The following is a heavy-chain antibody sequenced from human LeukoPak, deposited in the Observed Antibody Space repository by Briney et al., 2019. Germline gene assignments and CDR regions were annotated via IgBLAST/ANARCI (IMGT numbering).Heavy chain of an antibody. D-gene: IGHD4-17*01. CDR1: GYTFTSYG. CDR3: ARDGGATVTPEFDY. V-gene: IGHV1-18*01. J-gene: IGHJ4*02. Sequence: ASVKVSCKASGYTFTSYGISWVRQAPGQGLEWMGWISAYNGNTNYAQKLQGRVTMTTDTPTSTAYMELRSLRSDDTAVYYCARDGGATVTPEFDYWGQGTLVTVSS. CDR2: ISAYNGNT.